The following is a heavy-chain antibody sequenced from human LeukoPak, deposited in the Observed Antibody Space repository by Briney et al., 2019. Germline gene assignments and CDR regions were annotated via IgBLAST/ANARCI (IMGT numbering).Heavy chain of an antibody. Sequence: SETLSLTCTVSGGSISSGGYYWSWIRQHPGKGLEWIGYIYYSGSTYYNPSLKSRVTISVDTSKNQFSLELSSVTAADTAVYYCARASTYYDFWSGSPPAYYYYGMDVWGQGTTVTVSS. CDR2: IYYSGST. D-gene: IGHD3-3*01. CDR1: GGSISSGGYY. J-gene: IGHJ6*02. CDR3: ARASTYYDFWSGSPPAYYYYGMDV. V-gene: IGHV4-31*03.